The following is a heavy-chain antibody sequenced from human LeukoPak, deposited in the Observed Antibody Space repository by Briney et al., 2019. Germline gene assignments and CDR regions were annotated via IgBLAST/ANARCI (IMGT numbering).Heavy chain of an antibody. CDR3: ARGQGPGDYGFY. V-gene: IGHV3-33*01. CDR1: GFPFSSYG. D-gene: IGHD2-21*01. J-gene: IGHJ1*01. CDR2: IWYDGSNK. Sequence: GGSLRLSCAGSGFPFSSYGMHWVRQAPGKGLEWVAGIWYDGSNKNYADSVKGRFTSSRDNSKNTLSLQMNTVRAEDTALYYCARGQGPGDYGFYWGEGTLVTVYS.